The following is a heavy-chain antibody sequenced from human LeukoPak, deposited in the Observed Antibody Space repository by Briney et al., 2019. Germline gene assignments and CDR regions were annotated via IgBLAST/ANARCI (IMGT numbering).Heavy chain of an antibody. D-gene: IGHD3-22*01. CDR3: ARSSSGRTPPGY. J-gene: IGHJ4*02. CDR1: GDSINNYY. Sequence: SSETLSLTCTVSGDSINNYYWSWIRQSPGKGLEWIGYIYYSGGSGSTNYNPSFKSRVTISVDMSKNQFSLKLNSVAAADTAVYYCARSSSGRTPPGYWGQGTLVTVSS. CDR2: IYYSGGSGST. V-gene: IGHV4-59*01.